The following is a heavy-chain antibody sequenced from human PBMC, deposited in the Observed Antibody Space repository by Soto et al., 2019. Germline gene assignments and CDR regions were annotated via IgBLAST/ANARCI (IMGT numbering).Heavy chain of an antibody. CDR2: IYYSGST. V-gene: IGHV4-59*01. J-gene: IGHJ6*03. CDR1: GGSISSYY. Sequence: SETLSLTCTVSGGSISSYYWSWIRQPPGKGLEWIGYIYYSGSTNYNPSLKSRVTISVDTSKNQFSLKLSSVTAADTAVYYCARGGGVSGYYYYYYMDVWGKGTTVTVSS. CDR3: ARGGGVSGYYYYYYMDV. D-gene: IGHD3-10*01.